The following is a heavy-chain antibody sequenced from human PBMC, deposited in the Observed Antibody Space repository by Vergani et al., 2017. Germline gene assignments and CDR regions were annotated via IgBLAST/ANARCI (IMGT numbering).Heavy chain of an antibody. D-gene: IGHD6-19*01. V-gene: IGHV5-10-1*01. Sequence: EVQLVQSGAEVKKPGASLRISCKASGYIFTSYWISWLRQMPGKGLEWMGRIDPSDSYTNYSPSFQGHVTISADKSISTAYLQWSSLKASDTAMYYCARQVAVAGKWWGPFYYYGMDVWGQGTTVTVSS. CDR1: GYIFTSYW. J-gene: IGHJ6*02. CDR2: IDPSDSYT. CDR3: ARQVAVAGKWWGPFYYYGMDV.